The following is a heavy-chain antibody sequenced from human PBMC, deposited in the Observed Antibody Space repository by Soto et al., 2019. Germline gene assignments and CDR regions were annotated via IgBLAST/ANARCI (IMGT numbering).Heavy chain of an antibody. J-gene: IGHJ1*01. CDR1: GYTFTSYY. D-gene: IGHD3-22*01. CDR2: INPSGGST. V-gene: IGHV1-46*01. CDR3: ARSYYDSSGYYHFQH. Sequence: ASVKVSCKASGYTFTSYYMHWVRQAPGQGLEWMGIINPSGGSTSYAQKFQGRVTMTRDTSTSTVYMELSSPRSEDTAVYYCARSYYDSSGYYHFQHWGQGTLVTVSS.